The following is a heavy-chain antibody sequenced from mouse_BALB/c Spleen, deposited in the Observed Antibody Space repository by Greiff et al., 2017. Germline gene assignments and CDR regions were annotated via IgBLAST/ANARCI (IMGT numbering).Heavy chain of an antibody. D-gene: IGHD2-2*01. CDR2: IYPGDGDT. CDR3: ARSGYEYYFDY. CDR1: GYTFTSYW. J-gene: IGHJ2*01. V-gene: IGHV1-87*01. Sequence: VQLQESGAELARPGASVKLSCKASGYTFTSYWMQWVKQRPGQGLEWIGAIYPGDGDTRYTQKFKGKATLTADKSSSTAYMQLSSLASEDSAVYYCARSGYEYYFDYWGQGTTLTVSS.